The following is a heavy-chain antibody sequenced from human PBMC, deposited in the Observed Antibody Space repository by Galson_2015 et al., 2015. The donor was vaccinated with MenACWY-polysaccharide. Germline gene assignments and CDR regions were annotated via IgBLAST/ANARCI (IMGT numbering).Heavy chain of an antibody. CDR1: EFTFRSYA. J-gene: IGHJ4*02. Sequence: SLRLSCAASEFTFRSYAMHWVRQAPGKGLEWVAVISYDGSNKYYADSVKGRFTISRDNSKNTLYLQMNSLRPEDTAVYYCVRDGAHFAVVTAIREFDYWGQGTLVTVSS. CDR3: VRDGAHFAVVTAIREFDY. D-gene: IGHD2-21*02. V-gene: IGHV3-30-3*01. CDR2: ISYDGSNK.